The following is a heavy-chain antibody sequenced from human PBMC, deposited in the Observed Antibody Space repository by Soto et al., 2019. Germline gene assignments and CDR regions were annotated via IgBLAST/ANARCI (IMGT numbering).Heavy chain of an antibody. CDR2: INPNSGGT. J-gene: IGHJ4*02. Sequence: ASVTVSCKASGYTFTGYYMHWVRQAPGQGLEWMGWINPNSGGTNYAQKFQGWVTMTTDTSTSTAYMELRSLRSDDTAVYYCATRSPAFDYWGQGTQVTVSS. V-gene: IGHV1-2*04. CDR3: ATRSPAFDY. CDR1: GYTFTGYY.